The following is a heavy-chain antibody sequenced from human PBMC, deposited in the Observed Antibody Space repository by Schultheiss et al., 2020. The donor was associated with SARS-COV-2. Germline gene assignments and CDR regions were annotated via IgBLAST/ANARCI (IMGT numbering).Heavy chain of an antibody. CDR1: GFTFSSYW. J-gene: IGHJ4*02. V-gene: IGHV3-7*03. Sequence: GGSLRLSCAASGFTFSSYWMNWVRQAPGKGLEWVANIKQDGSEKHYVDSVKGRFTISRDNSKNTLYLQMNSLRAEDTAVYYCARDGDYGGNLYWGQGTLVTVSS. D-gene: IGHD4-23*01. CDR2: IKQDGSEK. CDR3: ARDGDYGGNLY.